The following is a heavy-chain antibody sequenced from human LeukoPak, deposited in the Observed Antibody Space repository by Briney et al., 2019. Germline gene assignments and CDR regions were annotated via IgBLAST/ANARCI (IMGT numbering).Heavy chain of an antibody. Sequence: PGGSLRLSCAASGFTFSSYWMTWVRQAPGKGLEWVANINQDGGETYYVDSVKGRFTISRDNAKNSLYLQMSSLRAEDTAVYHCATGRSCTSCYLPDYWGQGTLVTVSS. CDR1: GFTFSSYW. CDR2: INQDGGET. D-gene: IGHD2-2*01. CDR3: ATGRSCTSCYLPDY. V-gene: IGHV3-7*01. J-gene: IGHJ4*02.